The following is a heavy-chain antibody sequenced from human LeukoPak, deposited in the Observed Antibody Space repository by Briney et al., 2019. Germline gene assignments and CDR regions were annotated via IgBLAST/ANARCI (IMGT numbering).Heavy chain of an antibody. Sequence: ASVKVSCKASGYTFTSYGISWVRQAPGQGLEWMGWISAYNGNTNYAQKLQGRVTMTTGTSTSTAYMELRSLRSDDTAVYYCARVPIRQQLVLGWFDPWGQGTLVTVSS. CDR1: GYTFTSYG. V-gene: IGHV1-18*01. J-gene: IGHJ5*02. CDR3: ARVPIRQQLVLGWFDP. D-gene: IGHD6-13*01. CDR2: ISAYNGNT.